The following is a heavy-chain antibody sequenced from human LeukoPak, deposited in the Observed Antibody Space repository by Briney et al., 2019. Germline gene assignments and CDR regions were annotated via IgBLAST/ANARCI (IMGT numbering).Heavy chain of an antibody. V-gene: IGHV4-31*03. CDR1: GGSISSGGYY. J-gene: IGHJ5*02. Sequence: ASETLSLTCTVSGGSISSGGYYWRWLRQHPGRGLEWIGDIYYSGSTYNNPSLKSRVTISVDTSKNLFSLKLSSVTAADTAVYYCARAPGYCSGGSCYSYWFDPWGQGTLVTVSS. CDR2: IYYSGST. D-gene: IGHD2-15*01. CDR3: ARAPGYCSGGSCYSYWFDP.